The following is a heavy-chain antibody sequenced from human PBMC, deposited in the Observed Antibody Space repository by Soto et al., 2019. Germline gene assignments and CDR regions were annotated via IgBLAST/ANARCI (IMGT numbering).Heavy chain of an antibody. V-gene: IGHV1-2*02. D-gene: IGHD5-12*01. Sequence: ASVKVSCKASGYTFTGYYMHWVRQAPGQGLEWMGWINPNSGGTNYAQKFQGRVTMTRDTSISTAYMELSRLRSDDTAVYYCARDCVEVEMATILGINWFDPWGQGALVTVSS. J-gene: IGHJ5*02. CDR1: GYTFTGYY. CDR3: ARDCVEVEMATILGINWFDP. CDR2: INPNSGGT.